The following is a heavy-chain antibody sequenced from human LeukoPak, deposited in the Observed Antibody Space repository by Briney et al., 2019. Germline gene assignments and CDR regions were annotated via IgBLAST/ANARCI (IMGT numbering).Heavy chain of an antibody. J-gene: IGHJ4*02. D-gene: IGHD5-24*01. CDR2: IIPIFGTA. CDR3: ARDVDGSQYFDY. CDR1: GYTFTSYG. V-gene: IGHV1-69*06. Sequence: ASVKVSCKASGYTFTSYGISWVRQAPGQGLEWMGGIIPIFGTANYAQKFQGRVTITADKSTSTAYMELSSLRSEDTAVYYCARDVDGSQYFDYWGQGTLVTVSS.